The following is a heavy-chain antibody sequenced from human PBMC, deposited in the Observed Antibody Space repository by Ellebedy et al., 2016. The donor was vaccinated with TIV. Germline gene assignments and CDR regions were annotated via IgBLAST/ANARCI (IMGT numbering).Heavy chain of an antibody. CDR2: ISGSGDYT. J-gene: IGHJ4*02. CDR1: GFTFSSYA. V-gene: IGHV3-23*01. CDR3: AKREMIRDTTGAPAPLFDL. Sequence: GESLKISCAASGFTFSSYAMRWVRQAPGKGLEWVSVISGSGDYTTYADSVKGRFTIFRDNSKNTLYLQMNSLRAEDTAVYFCAKREMIRDTTGAPAPLFDLWGQGTLVTVSS. D-gene: IGHD1-26*01.